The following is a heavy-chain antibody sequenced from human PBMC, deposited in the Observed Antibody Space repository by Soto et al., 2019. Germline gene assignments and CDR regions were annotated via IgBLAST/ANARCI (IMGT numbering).Heavy chain of an antibody. Sequence: PGGSMRLSCAASGFTFSISAMSWVRQAPGKGLEWVSAISGSGGSTYYADSVKGRFTISRDNSKNTLYLQMNSLRAEDTAVYYCAKDIALASWFDPWGQGTLVTVSS. CDR2: ISGSGGST. V-gene: IGHV3-23*01. D-gene: IGHD3-16*02. J-gene: IGHJ5*02. CDR3: AKDIALASWFDP. CDR1: GFTFSISA.